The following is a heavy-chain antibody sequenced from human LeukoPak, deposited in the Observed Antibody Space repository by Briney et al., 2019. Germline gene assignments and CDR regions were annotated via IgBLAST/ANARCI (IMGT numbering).Heavy chain of an antibody. D-gene: IGHD3-22*01. CDR3: ARDSGLRDLFPLQSGYYYEYCFDY. J-gene: IGHJ4*02. CDR1: GYTFTSYG. CDR2: ISAYNGNT. Sequence: ASVKVSCKASGYTFTSYGISWVRQAPGQGLEWMGWISAYNGNTNYAQKLQGSVTMTTDTSTSTVYMELRSLRSDDTAVYYCARDSGLRDLFPLQSGYYYEYCFDYWGQGTLVTVSS. V-gene: IGHV1-18*01.